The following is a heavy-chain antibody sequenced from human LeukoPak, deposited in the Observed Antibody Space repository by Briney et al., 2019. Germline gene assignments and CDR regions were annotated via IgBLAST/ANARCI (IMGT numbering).Heavy chain of an antibody. CDR3: ARDPPGDSSGADY. Sequence: SVKVSYKASGGTFSSYAISWVRQAPGQGLEWMGRIIPIFGIANYAQKFQGRVTITADKSTSTAYMELSSLRSEDTAVYYCARDPPGDSSGADYWGQGTLVTVSS. V-gene: IGHV1-69*04. CDR2: IIPIFGIA. D-gene: IGHD3-22*01. CDR1: GGTFSSYA. J-gene: IGHJ4*02.